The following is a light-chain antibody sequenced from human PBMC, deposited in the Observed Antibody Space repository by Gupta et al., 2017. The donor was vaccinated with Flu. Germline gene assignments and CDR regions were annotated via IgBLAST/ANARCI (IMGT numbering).Light chain of an antibody. V-gene: IGLV2-14*01. CDR1: RSDVGGYDY. CDR2: EVS. Sequence: QSALTQPASVSGSPGPSITLSCTGTRSDVGGYDYVSWYQQHPGKAPKVIIYEVSKRPSGVSYRFSGSKSGNTASLTISGRQYEDEADYYCSAHTSSSTYVFGTGTKVTVL. CDR3: SAHTSSSTYV. J-gene: IGLJ1*01.